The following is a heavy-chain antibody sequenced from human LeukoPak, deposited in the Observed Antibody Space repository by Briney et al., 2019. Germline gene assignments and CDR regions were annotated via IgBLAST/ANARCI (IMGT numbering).Heavy chain of an antibody. Sequence: GGSLRLSCAASGFTFDDYGMSWVRQGPGKGLEWVSGINWNGGRTGYADSVKGRFTISRDNAKNSLYLQMNSLRAEDTAVYYCARAAIAAARIYYYMDVWGKGTTVTVSS. V-gene: IGHV3-20*04. CDR2: INWNGGRT. J-gene: IGHJ6*03. CDR1: GFTFDDYG. D-gene: IGHD6-13*01. CDR3: ARAAIAAARIYYYMDV.